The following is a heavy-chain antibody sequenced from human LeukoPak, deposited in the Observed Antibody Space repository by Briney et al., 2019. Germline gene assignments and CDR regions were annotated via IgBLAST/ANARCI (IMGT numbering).Heavy chain of an antibody. CDR3: ARQGYSYGSEDY. CDR2: IYYSGST. Sequence: SETLSLTCTVSGRSISSYYWSWLRQPPGKGLEWIGYIYYSGSTNYNPSLKSRVTISVDTSKNQFSLKLSSVTAADTAVYYCARQGYSYGSEDYWGQGTLVTVSS. D-gene: IGHD5-18*01. V-gene: IGHV4-59*08. J-gene: IGHJ4*02. CDR1: GRSISSYY.